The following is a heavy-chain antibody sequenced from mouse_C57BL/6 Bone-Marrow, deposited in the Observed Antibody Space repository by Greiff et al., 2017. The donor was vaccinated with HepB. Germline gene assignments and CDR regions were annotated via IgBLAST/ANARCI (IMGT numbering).Heavy chain of an antibody. Sequence: EVKVVESGGGLVKPGGSLKLSCAASGFTFSDYGMHWVRQAPEKGLEWVAYISSGSSTIYYADTVKGRFTISRDNAKNTLFLQMTSLRAEDTAMYYCARAITTVVATEDYFDYWGQGTTLTVSS. CDR1: GFTFSDYG. CDR3: ARAITTVVATEDYFDY. J-gene: IGHJ2*01. V-gene: IGHV5-17*01. D-gene: IGHD1-1*01. CDR2: ISSGSSTI.